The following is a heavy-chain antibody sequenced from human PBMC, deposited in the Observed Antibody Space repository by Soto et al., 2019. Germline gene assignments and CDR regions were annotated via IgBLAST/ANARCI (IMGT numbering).Heavy chain of an antibody. V-gene: IGHV4-59*01. Sequence: SETLSLTCTVSGGSISSYYWSWIRQPPGKGLEWIGYIYYSGSTNYNPSLKSRVTISVDTSKNQFSLKLSSVTAADTAVYYCARSGSTGTPLATGSWGQETLVTVSS. J-gene: IGHJ5*02. CDR2: IYYSGST. CDR1: GGSISSYY. CDR3: ARSGSTGTPLATGS. D-gene: IGHD1-1*01.